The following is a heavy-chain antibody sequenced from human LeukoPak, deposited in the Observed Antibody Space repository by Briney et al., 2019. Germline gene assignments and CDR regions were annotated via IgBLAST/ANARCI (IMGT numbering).Heavy chain of an antibody. J-gene: IGHJ4*02. CDR2: INPNSGGT. CDR1: GYTFTGYY. Sequence: ASVTVSCTASGYTFTGYYMHWVRQAPGQGLEWMGRINPNSGGTNYAQKFQGRVTMTRDTSISTAYMKLSRLRSDDTAVYYCARGRKSLFDYWGQGTLVTVSS. CDR3: ARGRKSLFDY. V-gene: IGHV1-2*06.